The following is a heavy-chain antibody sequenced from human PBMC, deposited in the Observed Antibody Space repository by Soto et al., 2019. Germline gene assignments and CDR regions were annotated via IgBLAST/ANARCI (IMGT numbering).Heavy chain of an antibody. J-gene: IGHJ4*02. V-gene: IGHV4-39*01. Sequence: PSETLSLTCTVSGGSMSSSNYYWGWIRQPPGKGLEWIGSGTTYYNSSLRSRVTISVDTSKNQFSLKLNSVTAADTAVYYCATYGGGTGRFDYWGQGALVTVSS. CDR3: ATYGGGTGRFDY. CDR1: GGSMSSSNYY. CDR2: SGTT. D-gene: IGHD4-17*01.